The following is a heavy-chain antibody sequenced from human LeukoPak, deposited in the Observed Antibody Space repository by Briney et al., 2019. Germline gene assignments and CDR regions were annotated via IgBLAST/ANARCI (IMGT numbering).Heavy chain of an antibody. Sequence: ASVKVSCKASGYTFTSYYMHWVRQAPGQGLEWTGRINPNSGGTNYAQKFQGRVTMTRDTSISTAYMELSRLRSDDTAVYYCARESSEYSYGKTNWFDPWGQGTLVTVSS. CDR2: INPNSGGT. CDR1: GYTFTSYY. V-gene: IGHV1-2*06. D-gene: IGHD5-18*01. J-gene: IGHJ5*02. CDR3: ARESSEYSYGKTNWFDP.